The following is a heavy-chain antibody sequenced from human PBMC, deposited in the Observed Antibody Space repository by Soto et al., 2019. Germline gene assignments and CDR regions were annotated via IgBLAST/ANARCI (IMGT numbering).Heavy chain of an antibody. J-gene: IGHJ1*01. Sequence: GASVKVSCKASGYTFSNFVITWVRQAPGQGPEWMGWISGYNGNTKYAQKLQGRVTMTTDTSTSTAYMGVRSLRSDDTAVYYCARGGSSWSAEYYQQWGKGTLVTVSS. CDR2: ISGYNGNT. V-gene: IGHV1-18*01. D-gene: IGHD6-13*01. CDR3: ARGGSSWSAEYYQQ. CDR1: GYTFSNFV.